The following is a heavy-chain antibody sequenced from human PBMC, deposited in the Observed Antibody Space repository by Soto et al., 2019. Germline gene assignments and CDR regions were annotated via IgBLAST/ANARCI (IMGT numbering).Heavy chain of an antibody. D-gene: IGHD2-8*01. Sequence: QVQLVQSVAELKDTGSSVKVSCKLSGDTFRTYPITWVRQAPGQGLEWMGRLIPILDVTDYAQRFQGRLTLSADKSTATAYMEMSSLRSDDTAMFYCARGANDRGSDSSFDIWGRGTMVTVSS. J-gene: IGHJ3*02. CDR3: ARGANDRGSDSSFDI. CDR2: LIPILDVT. CDR1: GDTFRTYP. V-gene: IGHV1-69*02.